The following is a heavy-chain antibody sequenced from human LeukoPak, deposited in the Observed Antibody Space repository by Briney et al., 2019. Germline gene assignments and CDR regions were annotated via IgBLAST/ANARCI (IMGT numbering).Heavy chain of an antibody. J-gene: IGHJ4*02. V-gene: IGHV3-23*01. Sequence: GGSLRLSCEASGFTFSSYAMSWVRQAPGKGLEWVSAISGSGGSTYYADSVKGRFTISRDNSKNTLYLQMNSLRAEDTAVYYCAKDKYGDYLAEFDYWGQGTLVTVSS. CDR3: AKDKYGDYLAEFDY. CDR1: GFTFSSYA. D-gene: IGHD4-17*01. CDR2: ISGSGGST.